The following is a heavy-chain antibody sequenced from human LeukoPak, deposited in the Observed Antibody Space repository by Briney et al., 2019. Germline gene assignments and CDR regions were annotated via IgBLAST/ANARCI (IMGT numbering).Heavy chain of an antibody. Sequence: ASETLSLTCTVSGGSISGYFWSWIRQPAGKGLEWIGRIYSSGSNNYNPSLKSRVTMSLDTSKNHLSLNLSSVTAADTAVYYCAREPTSGREPTSGRPLDYWGQGTLVTVSS. V-gene: IGHV4-4*07. CDR1: GGSISGYF. D-gene: IGHD5-12*01. CDR2: IYSSGSN. CDR3: AREPTSGREPTSGRPLDY. J-gene: IGHJ4*02.